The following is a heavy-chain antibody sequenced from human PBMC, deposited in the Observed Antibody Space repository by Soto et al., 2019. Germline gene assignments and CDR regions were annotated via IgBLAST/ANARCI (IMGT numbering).Heavy chain of an antibody. CDR2: SYYSGTT. J-gene: IGHJ4*02. Sequence: QVQLQESGPGLVKPSETLSLTCTVYGGSINNHYWSWIRQPPGKGLEWIGYSYYSGTTNYNPSLYGRVTISVDTSNNQFSLDLTSRTAADTATYYCSSANWYCEYWGQGTLVTVSS. CDR1: GGSINNHY. V-gene: IGHV4-59*11. CDR3: SSANWYCEY. D-gene: IGHD2-15*01.